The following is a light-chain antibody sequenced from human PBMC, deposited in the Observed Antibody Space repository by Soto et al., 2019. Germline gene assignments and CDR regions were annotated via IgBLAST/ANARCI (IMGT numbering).Light chain of an antibody. Sequence: EILLTQSPGTLSLSPGEGATLSCRASQSISGSYLAWYQQKPGQAPRLLIHGASNRATDIPDRFSGAGSGTDFTLTISRLEPEDFAVYYCQQYNNWPRGTFGQGTKVEVK. CDR2: GAS. J-gene: IGKJ1*01. CDR1: QSISGSY. CDR3: QQYNNWPRGT. V-gene: IGKV3-20*01.